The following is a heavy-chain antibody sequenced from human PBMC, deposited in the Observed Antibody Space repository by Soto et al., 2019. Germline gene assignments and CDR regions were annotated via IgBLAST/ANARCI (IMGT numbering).Heavy chain of an antibody. V-gene: IGHV5-51*01. D-gene: IGHD2-15*01. J-gene: IGHJ4*02. Sequence: GESLKISCKGSGYSFTSYWIGWVLQMPWKGLEWMGIIYPGDSDTRYSPSFQGQVTISADKSISTAYLQWSSLKASDTAMYYCARHVLGYCSGGSCYSGPYYFDYWGQGTLVTVSS. CDR1: GYSFTSYW. CDR2: IYPGDSDT. CDR3: ARHVLGYCSGGSCYSGPYYFDY.